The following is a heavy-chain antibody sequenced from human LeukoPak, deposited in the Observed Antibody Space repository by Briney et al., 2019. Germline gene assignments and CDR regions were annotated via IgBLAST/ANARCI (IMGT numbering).Heavy chain of an antibody. CDR1: GGSFSGYY. CDR2: INHSGGT. J-gene: IGHJ4*02. D-gene: IGHD6-19*01. Sequence: SETLSLTCAVYGGSFSGYYWSWIRQPPGKGLEWIGEINHSGGTNYNPSLKSRVTISVDTSKNQFSLKLSSVTAADTAVYYCARGGRSSGIDWGQGTLVTVSS. CDR3: ARGGRSSGID. V-gene: IGHV4-34*01.